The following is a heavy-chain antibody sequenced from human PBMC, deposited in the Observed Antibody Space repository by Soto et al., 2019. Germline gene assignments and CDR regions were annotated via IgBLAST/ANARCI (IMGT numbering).Heavy chain of an antibody. CDR2: IYTSGYT. J-gene: IGHJ5*02. Sequence: SETLSLTCTVSGGSISTYYWNWIRQPAGKRLEWLGRIYTSGYTKYNPSLKSRVTVSLDTSKRQFSLKLSSVTAADTAVYYCARETVAGTDNWFDPWGQGILVT. CDR3: ARETVAGTDNWFDP. V-gene: IGHV4-4*07. D-gene: IGHD6-19*01. CDR1: GGSISTYY.